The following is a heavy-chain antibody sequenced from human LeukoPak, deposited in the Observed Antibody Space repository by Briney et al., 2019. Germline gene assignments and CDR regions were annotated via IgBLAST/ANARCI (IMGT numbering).Heavy chain of an antibody. CDR2: IDTNTGKP. Sequence: ASVKVSCKASGYTLTNHSIKCVREAPGQRLEYMGWIDTNTGKPRYAQAFTGRIVFSLDTSVSTAYLQIRSLKAEDSAVYFCARRSMVQHMDVWGKGTTVIVSS. V-gene: IGHV7-4-1*02. J-gene: IGHJ6*03. D-gene: IGHD3-10*01. CDR3: ARRSMVQHMDV. CDR1: GYTLTNHS.